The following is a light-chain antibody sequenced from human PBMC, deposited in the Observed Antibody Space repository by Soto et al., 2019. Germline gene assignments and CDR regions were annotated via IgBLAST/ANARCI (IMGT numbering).Light chain of an antibody. Sequence: ILMTQSPSSLSAFVGDRVTITCRASQYIANFLAWYQQKPGKVPKLLMYAASTFQSGVASRFSGSGSGRDFILIISSRQHEDVVTYYCQQCKVGYLTFGGGTKVDIK. CDR3: QQCKVGYLT. J-gene: IGKJ4*02. CDR2: AAS. V-gene: IGKV1-27*01. CDR1: QYIANF.